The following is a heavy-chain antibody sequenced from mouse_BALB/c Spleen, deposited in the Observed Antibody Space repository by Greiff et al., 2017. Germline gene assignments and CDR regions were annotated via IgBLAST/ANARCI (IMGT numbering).Heavy chain of an antibody. CDR3: ARQFTTVVESYYYAMDY. V-gene: IGHV5-9-3*01. Sequence: EVKLMESGGGLVKPGGSLKLSCAASGFTFSSYAMSWVRQTPEKRLEWVATISSGGSYTYYPDSVKGRFTISRDNAKNTLYLQMSSLRSEDTAMYYCARQFTTVVESYYYAMDYWGQGTSVTVSS. D-gene: IGHD1-1*01. CDR1: GFTFSSYA. J-gene: IGHJ4*01. CDR2: ISSGGSYT.